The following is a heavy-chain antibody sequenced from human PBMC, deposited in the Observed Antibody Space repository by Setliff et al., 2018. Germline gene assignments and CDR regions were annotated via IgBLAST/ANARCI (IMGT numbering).Heavy chain of an antibody. CDR3: ARARPATIAGVVPGVADFGIDV. J-gene: IGHJ6*02. Sequence: SETLSLTCTVSGGSISSGSYYWYWIRQPAGKALEWIGRIYTSGSTSYNPSLKSRVTISVDTSKNQFSLKLSSVTAADTAVYYCARARPATIAGVVPGVADFGIDVWGQGTTVTVSS. D-gene: IGHD2-2*01. CDR1: GGSISSGSYY. CDR2: IYTSGST. V-gene: IGHV4-61*02.